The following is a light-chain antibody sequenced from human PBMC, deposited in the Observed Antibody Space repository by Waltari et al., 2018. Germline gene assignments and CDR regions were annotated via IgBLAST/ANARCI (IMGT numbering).Light chain of an antibody. CDR2: GAS. CDR1: QSVRSSY. J-gene: IGKJ1*01. Sequence: EIVLTQSPGTLSLSPGERATLSCRASQSVRSSYLAWYQQKPGQAPRLLIYGASSRATGIPDRFSGSGSGTDFTLTISRLEPEDFAVYYCQQYGSSPGWTFGQGTKVEIK. CDR3: QQYGSSPGWT. V-gene: IGKV3-20*01.